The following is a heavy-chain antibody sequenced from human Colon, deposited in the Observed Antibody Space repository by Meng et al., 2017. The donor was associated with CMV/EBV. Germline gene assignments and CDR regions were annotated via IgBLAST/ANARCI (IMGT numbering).Heavy chain of an antibody. CDR1: GGSIHGGDCD. Sequence: VSGGSIHGGDCDWAWLRQCPGKGLEWVGYNHRSGNTVYNPSRKSRVTVAVAMPNKHLSLNLRSVAAADTAVYYCAREGSTSTGGFDYWGQGTLVTVSS. CDR2: NHRSGNT. J-gene: IGHJ4*02. CDR3: AREGSTSTGGFDY. V-gene: IGHV4-30-4*08. D-gene: IGHD2-2*01.